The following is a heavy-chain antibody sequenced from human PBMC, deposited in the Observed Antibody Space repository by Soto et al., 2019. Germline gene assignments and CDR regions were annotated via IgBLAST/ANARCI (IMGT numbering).Heavy chain of an antibody. CDR2: FYYSGNT. D-gene: IGHD5-18*01. CDR3: ARLGGIQPSHTIDY. V-gene: IGHV4-39*01. Sequence: SETLSLTCTVAGGSISTSTFYWGWMRQPPGKGLEWIASFYYSGNTYYNPSLKSRVTISVDTSKNQFSLKLSSVTAADTAVYYCARLGGIQPSHTIDYWGQGTLVTVSS. J-gene: IGHJ4*02. CDR1: GGSISTSTFY.